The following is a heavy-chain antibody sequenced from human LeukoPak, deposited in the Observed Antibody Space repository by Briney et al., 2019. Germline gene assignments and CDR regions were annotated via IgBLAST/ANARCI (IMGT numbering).Heavy chain of an antibody. Sequence: SGLSLVNPTQTLTLTCTFSGFSLSTSGLGVGWIRQPPGKALEWLALIYWNDDQRYSPSLKSRLTITKDTSKNQVVLTMTNMDPVDTATYYCARRGTRTSFDFWGQGTLDSVSS. V-gene: IGHV2-5*01. D-gene: IGHD3-10*01. CDR2: IYWNDDQ. CDR3: ARRGTRTSFDF. CDR1: GFSLSTSGLG. J-gene: IGHJ4*02.